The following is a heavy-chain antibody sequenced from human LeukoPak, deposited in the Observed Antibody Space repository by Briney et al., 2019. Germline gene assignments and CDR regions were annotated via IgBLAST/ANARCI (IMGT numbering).Heavy chain of an antibody. V-gene: IGHV3-23*01. J-gene: IGHJ4*02. CDR1: GLTLGNYA. CDR3: AKGVRLWFAFYFDY. CDR2: ISGNGYNT. Sequence: GGSLRLSCAASGLTLGNYAMSWVRQAPGKGLEWVSAISGNGYNTYYADSVKGRSTISSETSGNTLYLQMHSLRAEDTAVYYCAKGVRLWFAFYFDYWGQGTLVTVSS. D-gene: IGHD3-10*01.